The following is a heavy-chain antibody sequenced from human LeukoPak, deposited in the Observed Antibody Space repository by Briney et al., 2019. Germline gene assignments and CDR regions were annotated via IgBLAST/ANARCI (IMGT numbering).Heavy chain of an antibody. J-gene: IGHJ4*02. CDR2: FYSGGTI. CDR3: ATHPAVGL. V-gene: IGHV3-66*01. CDR1: GFTVSRNY. Sequence: PGGSLRPSCAASGFTVSRNYMSWVRQAPGKGLECVSVFYSGGTIYYADSVKGRFTISRDNSKNTLYLQMNSLRAEDTAVYYCATHPAVGLWGQGTLVIVSS. D-gene: IGHD2-15*01.